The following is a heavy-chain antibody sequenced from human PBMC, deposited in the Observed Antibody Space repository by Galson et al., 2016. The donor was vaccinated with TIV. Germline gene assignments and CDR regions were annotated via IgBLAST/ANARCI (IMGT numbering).Heavy chain of an antibody. CDR1: GFNFRSDG. CDR3: ARDRGFSSWSWTFNS. Sequence: SLRLSCAASGFNFRSDGMHWVRRAPGRGLEWVAFVWYDGGNIHYADAVKGRFIISRDNSKNTLYLQMNSLRVEDTAVYYCARDRGFSSWSWTFNSWGQGTLVTVSS. CDR2: VWYDGGNI. V-gene: IGHV3-33*01. D-gene: IGHD6-6*01. J-gene: IGHJ5*01.